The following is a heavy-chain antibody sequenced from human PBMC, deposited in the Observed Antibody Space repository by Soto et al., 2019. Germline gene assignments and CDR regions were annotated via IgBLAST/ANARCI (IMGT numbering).Heavy chain of an antibody. Sequence: EVQLLESGGGLVQPGGSLRLSCAASGFTFSSYAMSWVRQAPGKGLEWVSTISDSGGSTYYADSVKGRFTISRDNSKNTLYLQMNNLRAEDTAVYYCAKDRSGAHFHWGQGTLVTVSS. CDR2: ISDSGGST. V-gene: IGHV3-23*01. CDR3: AKDRSGAHFH. J-gene: IGHJ4*02. CDR1: GFTFSSYA. D-gene: IGHD6-19*01.